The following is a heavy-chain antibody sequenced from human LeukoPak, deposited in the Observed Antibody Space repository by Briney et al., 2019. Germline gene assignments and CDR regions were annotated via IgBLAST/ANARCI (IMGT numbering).Heavy chain of an antibody. J-gene: IGHJ4*02. CDR2: INSDGGTT. D-gene: IGHD2-15*01. CDR1: GFTFGTYW. CDR3: ARSGLNRFDY. Sequence: PGGSLRLSCGASGFTFGTYWMHWVRQAPGKGLVWVSGINSDGGTTTYADSVKGRFTISRDNAKNTLYLQMNSLRAEDTAAYYCARSGLNRFDYWGQGTLVTVSS. V-gene: IGHV3-74*01.